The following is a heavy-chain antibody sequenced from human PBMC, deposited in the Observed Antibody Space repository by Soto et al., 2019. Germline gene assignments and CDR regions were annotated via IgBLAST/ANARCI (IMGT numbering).Heavy chain of an antibody. CDR2: IIPIFGTA. CDR3: ARVYPNYYGSGSSTNYYHYYGMDV. CDR1: GGTFSSYA. Sequence: SVKVSCKASGGTFSSYAISWVRQAPGQGLEWMGGIIPIFGTANYAQKFQGRVTITADESTSTAYMELSSLRSEDTAVYYCARVYPNYYGSGSSTNYYHYYGMDVWGQGTTVTVSS. D-gene: IGHD3-10*01. V-gene: IGHV1-69*13. J-gene: IGHJ6*02.